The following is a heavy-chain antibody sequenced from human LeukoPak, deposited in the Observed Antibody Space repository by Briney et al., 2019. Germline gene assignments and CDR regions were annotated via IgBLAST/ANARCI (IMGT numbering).Heavy chain of an antibody. CDR1: GFTSSSYW. J-gene: IGHJ4*02. CDR3: ARDPWERGWWYYDSSGYRYYFDY. D-gene: IGHD3-22*01. CDR2: INSDGGST. Sequence: PGGPLRLTCAASGFTSSSYWRHWVRQAPGKGLVWFSRINSDGGSTSYADSVKGRFTISRDNAKNTLYLQMSSLRAEGTAVYYCARDPWERGWWYYDSSGYRYYFDYWGQGTLVTVSS. V-gene: IGHV3-74*01.